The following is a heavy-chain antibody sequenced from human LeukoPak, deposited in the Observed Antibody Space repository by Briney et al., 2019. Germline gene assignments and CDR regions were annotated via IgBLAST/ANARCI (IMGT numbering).Heavy chain of an antibody. D-gene: IGHD3-3*01. CDR2: ISAYNGNT. CDR1: GYTFTSYG. V-gene: IGHV1-18*01. CDR3: ARAPPGVRITIFGVVNDY. J-gene: IGHJ4*02. Sequence: GASVKVSCKASGYTFTSYGISWVRQAPGQGLEWMGWISAYNGNTNYAQKLQGRVTMTTDTSTSTAYMELRSLRSDDTAVYYCARAPPGVRITIFGVVNDYWGQGTLVTVSS.